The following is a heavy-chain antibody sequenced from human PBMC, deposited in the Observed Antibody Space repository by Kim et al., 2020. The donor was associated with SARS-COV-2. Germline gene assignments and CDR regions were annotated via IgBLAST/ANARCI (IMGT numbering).Heavy chain of an antibody. Sequence: SETLSLICTVSGDSINNFYWNWVRQPPGKGLEWIGNTFYTGTTNYNPSLKSRAAISLDSSKNQFSLKVNSVTAADTAVYYCARQPIEMGAFVHFDRWGQGTLVTVSS. CDR1: GDSINNFY. D-gene: IGHD2-8*01. CDR3: ARQPIEMGAFVHFDR. V-gene: IGHV4-59*08. CDR2: TFYTGTT. J-gene: IGHJ4*02.